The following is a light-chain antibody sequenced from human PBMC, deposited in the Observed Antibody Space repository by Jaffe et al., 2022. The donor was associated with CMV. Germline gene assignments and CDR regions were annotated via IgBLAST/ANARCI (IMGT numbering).Light chain of an antibody. Sequence: DIQMTQSPSTLSASVGDRVTITCRASQSVSSWLAWYQQTPNKAPKLLIYKASTLETGVPSRFSGSGSGTEFTLTINSLQPDDFATYYCQHYKPSSPATFGQGTKVELK. J-gene: IGKJ1*01. CDR3: QHYKPSSPAT. CDR2: KAS. CDR1: QSVSSW. V-gene: IGKV1-5*03.